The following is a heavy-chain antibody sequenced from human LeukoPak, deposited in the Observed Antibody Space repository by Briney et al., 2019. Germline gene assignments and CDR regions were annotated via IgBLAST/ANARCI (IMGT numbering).Heavy chain of an antibody. CDR2: IYSGGST. V-gene: IGHV3-66*04. D-gene: IGHD6-13*01. CDR1: GFTVSSNY. CDR3: AKRYGDSTGWFFDF. J-gene: IGHJ4*02. Sequence: AGGSLRLSCAASGFTVSSNYMSWVRQAPGKGLEWVSVIYSGGSTYYADSVKGRFTISRDNSKNTLFLQMNSLRAEDTAVFYCAKRYGDSTGWFFDFWGQGSLVTVSS.